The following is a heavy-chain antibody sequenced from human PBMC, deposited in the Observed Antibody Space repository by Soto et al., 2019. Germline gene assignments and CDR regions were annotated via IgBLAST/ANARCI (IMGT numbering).Heavy chain of an antibody. D-gene: IGHD3-22*01. CDR2: ISYDGSNK. CDR3: AKDYYDSSGFIFDY. J-gene: IGHJ4*02. V-gene: IGHV3-30*18. Sequence: LRLSCAASGFTFSSYGMHWVRQAPGKGLEWVAVISYDGSNKYYADSVKGRFTISRDNSKNTLYLQMNSLRAEDTAVYYCAKDYYDSSGFIFDYWGQGTLVTVSS. CDR1: GFTFSSYG.